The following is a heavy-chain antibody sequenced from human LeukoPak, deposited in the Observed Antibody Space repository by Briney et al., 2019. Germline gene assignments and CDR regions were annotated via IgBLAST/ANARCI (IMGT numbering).Heavy chain of an antibody. Sequence: GGSLSLSCAASGYTFSSYGMHWVRQAPGKGLEWVAVISYDGSNKYYADSVKGRFTISRDNSKNTLYLQMISLRAEDTAVYYCAKGTWAAAGTSFDYWGQGTLVTVSS. D-gene: IGHD6-13*01. CDR2: ISYDGSNK. V-gene: IGHV3-30*18. J-gene: IGHJ4*02. CDR3: AKGTWAAAGTSFDY. CDR1: GYTFSSYG.